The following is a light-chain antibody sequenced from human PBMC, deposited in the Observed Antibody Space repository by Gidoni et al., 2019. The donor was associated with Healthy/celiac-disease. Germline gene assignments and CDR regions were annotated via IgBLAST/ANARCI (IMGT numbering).Light chain of an antibody. CDR1: KLGDKY. CDR2: QYS. V-gene: IGLV3-1*01. Sequence: SYQLTEPPPVVVSPGQTASITCSGDKLGDKYACWYQQKPGPSPVLFIYQYSKRPSGIPERFSGSNSGNTATLTISGTQAMDEADYYCQAWDSSTYVFGTGTKVTGL. CDR3: QAWDSSTYV. J-gene: IGLJ1*01.